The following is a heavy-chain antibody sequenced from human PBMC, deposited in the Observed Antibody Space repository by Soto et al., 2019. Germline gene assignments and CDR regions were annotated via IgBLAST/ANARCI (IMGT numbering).Heavy chain of an antibody. J-gene: IGHJ6*02. CDR1: GGSISSSSYF. CDR2: MYYSGGG. D-gene: IGHD6-13*01. V-gene: IGHV4-39*01. CDR3: ASRSFSSSCETYGMDV. Sequence: SETLSLTCTVSGGSISSSSYFWGWIRQPPGKGLEWIGSMYYSGGGNYNPSLKSRVTISVDTSRNQFSLRLVSVTAADTGVYYCASRSFSSSCETYGMDVWGQGTKVTVSS.